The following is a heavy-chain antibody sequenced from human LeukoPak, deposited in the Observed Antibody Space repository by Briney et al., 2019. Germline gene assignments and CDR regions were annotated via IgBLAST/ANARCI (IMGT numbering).Heavy chain of an antibody. Sequence: PGGSLRLSCAASGFTFSSYSMNWVRQAPGKGLEWVSSISSSSSYIYYADSVKGRFTISRDNSKNTLYVQMNSLRAEDTAVYYCARVAPDGYFDYWGQGALVTVSS. V-gene: IGHV3-21*04. D-gene: IGHD1-14*01. CDR3: ARVAPDGYFDY. J-gene: IGHJ4*02. CDR2: ISSSSSYI. CDR1: GFTFSSYS.